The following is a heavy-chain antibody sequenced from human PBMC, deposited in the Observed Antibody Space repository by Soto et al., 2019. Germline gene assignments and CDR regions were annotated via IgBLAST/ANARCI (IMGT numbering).Heavy chain of an antibody. Sequence: EVQLLESGGGLVQPGGSLRLSCAASGFTFSSYAMTWVRQAPGKGLEWVSSMSGRGGSTYYADSVKGRLTISRDNSKNTVYLQMNSLRAGDTAVYDCAKGGGDSFFDYGGQGTLVTVSS. CDR1: GFTFSSYA. V-gene: IGHV3-23*01. D-gene: IGHD2-21*02. J-gene: IGHJ4*02. CDR3: AKGGGDSFFDY. CDR2: MSGRGGST.